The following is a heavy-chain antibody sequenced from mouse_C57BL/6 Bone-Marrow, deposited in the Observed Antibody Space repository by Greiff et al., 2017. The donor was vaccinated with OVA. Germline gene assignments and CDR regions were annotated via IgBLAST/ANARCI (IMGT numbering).Heavy chain of an antibody. J-gene: IGHJ2*01. CDR1: GYTFTSYW. CDR2: IHPNSGST. V-gene: IGHV1-64*01. Sequence: QVHVKQPGAELVKPGASVKLSCKASGYTFTSYWMHWVKQRPGQGLEWIGMIHPNSGSTNYNEKFKSKATLTVDKSSSTAYMQLSSLTSEDSAVYYCAREGLWPDYFDYWGQGTTLTVSS. D-gene: IGHD1-1*02. CDR3: AREGLWPDYFDY.